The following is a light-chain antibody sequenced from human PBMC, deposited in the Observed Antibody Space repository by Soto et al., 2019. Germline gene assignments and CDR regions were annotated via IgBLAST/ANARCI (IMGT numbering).Light chain of an antibody. Sequence: SYELTQPPSVSVSPGQTASITCSGDKLGHKYVSWYQQKPGQSPILVIYQDSKRPSGIPERVSSSNSGSTATLTISETQAMDEADYYCQTWASSIVVFGGGTQLTVL. J-gene: IGLJ2*01. V-gene: IGLV3-1*01. CDR1: KLGHKY. CDR3: QTWASSIVV. CDR2: QDS.